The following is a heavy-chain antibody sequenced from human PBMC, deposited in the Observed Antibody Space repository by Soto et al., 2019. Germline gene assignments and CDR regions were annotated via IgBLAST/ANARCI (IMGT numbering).Heavy chain of an antibody. Sequence: QVQLQESGPGLVKASETLSLTCTVSGGSVSSYYWSWIRQPPGKGLEWIGYIFYSGSTSYNPSLKSRVTISVDTSKNQFSLKLSSVTAADTAMYYCARHGGITMVRGVLAAFDIWGQWTMVSVSS. CDR2: IFYSGST. J-gene: IGHJ3*02. D-gene: IGHD3-10*01. CDR3: ARHGGITMVRGVLAAFDI. CDR1: GGSVSSYY. V-gene: IGHV4-59*08.